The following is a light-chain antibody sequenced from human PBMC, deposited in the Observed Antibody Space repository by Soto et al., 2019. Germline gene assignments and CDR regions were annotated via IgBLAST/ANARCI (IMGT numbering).Light chain of an antibody. J-gene: IGKJ1*01. CDR3: QQYHSSWT. CDR1: QSISTW. V-gene: IGKV1-5*01. Sequence: DIQMTPSPSTLSASVRDSVTITCRASQSISTWLAWYQQKPGKAPNLLMYDASTLQSGVPSRFSGSGSGTEFTLTISSLQPEDFATYYCQQYHSSWTFGQGTKV. CDR2: DAS.